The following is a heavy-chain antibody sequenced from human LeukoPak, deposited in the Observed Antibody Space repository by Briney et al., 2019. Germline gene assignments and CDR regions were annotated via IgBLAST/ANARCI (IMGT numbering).Heavy chain of an antibody. CDR2: INAGNGNT. D-gene: IGHD6-13*01. V-gene: IGHV1-3*01. CDR1: GYTFTSYY. Sequence: ASVKVSCKASGYTFTSYYMHWVRQAPGQGLEWMGWINAGNGNTKYSQKFQGRVTITRDTSASTAYMELSSLRSEDTAVYYCARELYSSSWSPYNWFDPWGQGTLVTVSS. CDR3: ARELYSSSWSPYNWFDP. J-gene: IGHJ5*02.